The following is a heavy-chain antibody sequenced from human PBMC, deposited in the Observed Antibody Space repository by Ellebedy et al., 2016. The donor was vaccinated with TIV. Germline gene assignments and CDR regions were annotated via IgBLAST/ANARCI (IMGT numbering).Heavy chain of an antibody. CDR1: GFNFDDYA. Sequence: GGSLRLSXAAFGFNFDDYAMHWVRQAPGKDLEWVSGISWNSGSVNYADSVKGRFTISRDNVNDSLHLQMNSLRPEDTAFYYCVKDKSVSGFSFWFFDLWGRGTLVTVSS. CDR3: VKDKSVSGFSFWFFDL. J-gene: IGHJ2*01. D-gene: IGHD3-22*01. V-gene: IGHV3-9*01. CDR2: ISWNSGSV.